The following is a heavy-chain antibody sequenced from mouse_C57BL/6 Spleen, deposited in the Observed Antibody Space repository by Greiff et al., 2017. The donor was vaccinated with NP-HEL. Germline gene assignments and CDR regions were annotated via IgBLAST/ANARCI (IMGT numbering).Heavy chain of an antibody. Sequence: VQLQQSGPELVKPGASVKISCKASGYTFTDYYMNWVKQSHGKSLEWIGDINPNNGGTSYNQKFKGKATLTVDKSSSTAYMELRSLTSEDTAVYYCARFLYDGYEDAMDYWGQGTSVTVSS. J-gene: IGHJ4*01. CDR3: ARFLYDGYEDAMDY. CDR2: INPNNGGT. D-gene: IGHD2-2*01. V-gene: IGHV1-26*01. CDR1: GYTFTDYY.